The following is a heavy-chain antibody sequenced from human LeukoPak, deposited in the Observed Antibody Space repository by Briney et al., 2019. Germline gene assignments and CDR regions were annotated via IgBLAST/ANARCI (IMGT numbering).Heavy chain of an antibody. Sequence: SVKVSCKPSGNTFTSYGISWVRQAPRQGLEWVGGIIPIFGTANYAQKFQGRVTITTDESTSAAYMELSSLRSEDTAVYCCASWYGDYGYYFDYWGQGTLVTVSS. D-gene: IGHD4-17*01. J-gene: IGHJ4*02. CDR1: GNTFTSYG. CDR2: IIPIFGTA. CDR3: ASWYGDYGYYFDY. V-gene: IGHV1-69*05.